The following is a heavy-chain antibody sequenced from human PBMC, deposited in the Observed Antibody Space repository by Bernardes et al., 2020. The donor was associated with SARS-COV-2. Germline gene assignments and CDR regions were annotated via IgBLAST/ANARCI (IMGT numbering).Heavy chain of an antibody. V-gene: IGHV5-51*01. CDR3: ARHDLGTTGGAHY. CDR2: IYPGDSDA. D-gene: IGHD3-10*01. J-gene: IGHJ4*02. Sequence: GESLKISCKTSGYNFTHYWIGWVRPIPGRGLEWMAMIYPGDSDARYSPSFRGQVTILADKSITTAYLEWSNLKASDTGIYYCARHDLGTTGGAHYWGQGTLVTVSS. CDR1: GYNFTHYW.